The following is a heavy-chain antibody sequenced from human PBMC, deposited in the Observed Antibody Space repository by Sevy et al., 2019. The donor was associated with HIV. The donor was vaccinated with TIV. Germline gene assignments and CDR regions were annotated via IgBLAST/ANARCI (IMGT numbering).Heavy chain of an antibody. CDR1: GFTFSSYA. CDR3: ARDRVAAAADDAFDI. CDR2: ISYDGSNK. V-gene: IGHV3-30-3*01. D-gene: IGHD6-25*01. J-gene: IGHJ3*02. Sequence: GGSLRLSCAASGFTFSSYAMHWVRQAPGKGLEWVAVISYDGSNKYYADSVKGRFTISRDNSKNTLYLPMNSLRAEDTAVYYCARDRVAAAADDAFDIWGQGTMVTVSS.